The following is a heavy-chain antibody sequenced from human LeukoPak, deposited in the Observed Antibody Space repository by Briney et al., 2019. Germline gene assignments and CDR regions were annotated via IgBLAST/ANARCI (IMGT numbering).Heavy chain of an antibody. D-gene: IGHD3-22*01. V-gene: IGHV3-72*01. Sequence: GGSLRLSCAASGVTLSDHHFDWFRQAPGKGLEWVGRPTDKARSSRTEYAASVKGRFTISRDDSKSTLYLQMNSLTTEDTAVYYCARDGRAGDNSAFDFWGQGTLVTVSS. CDR1: GVTLSDHH. CDR3: ARDGRAGDNSAFDF. CDR2: PTDKARSSRT. J-gene: IGHJ3*01.